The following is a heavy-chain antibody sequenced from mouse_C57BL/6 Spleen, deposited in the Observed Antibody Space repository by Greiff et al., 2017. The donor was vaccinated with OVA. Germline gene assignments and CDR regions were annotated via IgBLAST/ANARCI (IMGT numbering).Heavy chain of an antibody. V-gene: IGHV1-50*01. CDR1: GYTFTSYW. Sequence: QVQLKQSGAELVKPGASVKLSCKASGYTFTSYWMQWVKQRPGQGLEWIGEIDPSDSYTNYNQKFKGKATLTVDTSSSTAYMQLSSLTSEDSAVYYCARQITTVVATPYAMDYWGQGTSVTVSS. D-gene: IGHD1-1*01. J-gene: IGHJ4*01. CDR3: ARQITTVVATPYAMDY. CDR2: IDPSDSYT.